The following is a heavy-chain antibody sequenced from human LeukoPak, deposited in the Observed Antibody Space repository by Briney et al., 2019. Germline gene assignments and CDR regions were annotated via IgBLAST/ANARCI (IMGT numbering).Heavy chain of an antibody. J-gene: IGHJ3*02. V-gene: IGHV1-18*04. D-gene: IGHD6-19*01. Sequence: ASVKVSCKASGYTFTGYFIHWVRQAPGQGLEWMGWISAYNGNTNYAQKLQGRVTMTTDTSTSTAYMELRSLRSEDTAVYYCATDIDFTGYSSGYAFDIWGQGTMVTVSS. CDR2: ISAYNGNT. CDR1: GYTFTGYF. CDR3: ATDIDFTGYSSGYAFDI.